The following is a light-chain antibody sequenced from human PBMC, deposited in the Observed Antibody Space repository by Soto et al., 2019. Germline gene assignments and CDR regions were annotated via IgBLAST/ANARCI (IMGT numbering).Light chain of an antibody. CDR3: CSYAGSSTLVV. J-gene: IGLJ2*01. V-gene: IGLV2-23*01. Sequence: QSALTQPASVSGSPGQSITISCTGTSSDVGSYNLVSWYQQHPGKAPKLMIYEGSKRPSGVSNRVAGSESCNTASLTISGRQAEDEADYYCCSYAGSSTLVVFGGGTKLTVL. CDR1: SSDVGSYNL. CDR2: EGS.